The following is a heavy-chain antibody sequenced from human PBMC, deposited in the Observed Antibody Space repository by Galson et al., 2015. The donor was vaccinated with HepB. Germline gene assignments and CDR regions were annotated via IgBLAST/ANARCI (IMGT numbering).Heavy chain of an antibody. CDR1: GYTFTSYY. CDR2: INPSGGST. V-gene: IGHV1-46*01. J-gene: IGHJ6*02. Sequence: SVKVSCKASGYTFTSYYMHWVRQAPGQGLEWMGIINPSGGSTSYAQKFQGRVTMTRDTSTSTVYMELSSLRSEDTAVYYCARALAYDSSGYYHNSDYYYGVDVWGQGTTVTVSS. D-gene: IGHD3-22*01. CDR3: ARALAYDSSGYYHNSDYYYGVDV.